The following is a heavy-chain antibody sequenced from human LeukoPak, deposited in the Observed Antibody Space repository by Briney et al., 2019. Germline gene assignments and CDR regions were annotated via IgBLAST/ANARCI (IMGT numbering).Heavy chain of an antibody. Sequence: GGTLRLSCAASGFTFSTYGMSWVRQAPGKGLVWVSRINSDGSSTSYADSVKGRFTISRDNAKNSLYLQMNSLRAEDTAVYYCAELGITMIGGVWGKGTTVTISS. CDR3: AELGITMIGGV. CDR1: GFTFSTYG. J-gene: IGHJ6*04. CDR2: INSDGSST. D-gene: IGHD3-10*02. V-gene: IGHV3-74*01.